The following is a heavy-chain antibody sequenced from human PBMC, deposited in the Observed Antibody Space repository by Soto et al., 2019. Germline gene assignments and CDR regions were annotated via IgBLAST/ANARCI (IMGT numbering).Heavy chain of an antibody. V-gene: IGHV3-30*03. Sequence: GGSLRLSCAVSGFTFSSYGMHWVRQAPGKGLEWVAHISYDGSNEHYVDSVKGRFTISRDNSKNTLYLQMNSLRAEDTAVYYCAGARNGGYYYYYGMDVWGQGTTVTVSS. CDR1: GFTFSSYG. D-gene: IGHD3-10*01. J-gene: IGHJ6*02. CDR2: ISYDGSNE. CDR3: AGARNGGYYYYYGMDV.